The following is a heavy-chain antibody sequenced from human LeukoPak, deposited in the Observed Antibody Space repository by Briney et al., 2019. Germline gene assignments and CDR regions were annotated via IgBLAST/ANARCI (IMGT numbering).Heavy chain of an antibody. Sequence: SETLSLTCTVSGGSISSYYWSWIRQPPGKGLEWIGYIYYSGGTNYNPSLKSRVTISVDTSKNQFSLKLSSVTAADTAVYYCARRKYYYGSGSASFDYWGQGTLVTVSS. D-gene: IGHD3-10*01. V-gene: IGHV4-59*08. CDR3: ARRKYYYGSGSASFDY. CDR1: GGSISSYY. CDR2: IYYSGGT. J-gene: IGHJ4*02.